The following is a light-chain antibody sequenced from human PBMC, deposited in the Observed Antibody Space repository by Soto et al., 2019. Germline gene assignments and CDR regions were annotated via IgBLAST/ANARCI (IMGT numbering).Light chain of an antibody. V-gene: IGKV3-15*01. CDR3: QQYNNWPRT. CDR2: GAS. CDR1: QSVSSN. J-gene: IGKJ2*01. Sequence: EILMTQSPATLSVSPGERATLSCRASQSVSSNLAWYQQKPGQAPRLLIYGASTRATGIPARFSGSGSGTEFNLTISSLQSEDFAVYYCQQYNNWPRTFGQGTKLEIK.